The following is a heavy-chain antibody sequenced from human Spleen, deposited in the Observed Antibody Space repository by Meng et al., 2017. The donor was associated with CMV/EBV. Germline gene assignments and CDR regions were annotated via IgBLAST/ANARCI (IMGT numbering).Heavy chain of an antibody. Sequence: SETLSLTCTVSGGSISSSSYYWGWIRQPPGKGLEWIGSIYYSGSTYYNPSLKSRVTISVDTSKNQFSLKLSSVTAADTAVYYCARGEGVPAATNWFDPWGQGTLVTVSS. D-gene: IGHD2-2*01. CDR2: IYYSGST. V-gene: IGHV4-39*01. CDR3: ARGEGVPAATNWFDP. CDR1: GGSISSSSYY. J-gene: IGHJ5*02.